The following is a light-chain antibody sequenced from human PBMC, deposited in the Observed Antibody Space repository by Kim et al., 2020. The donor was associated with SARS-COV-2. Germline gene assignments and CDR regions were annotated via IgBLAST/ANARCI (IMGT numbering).Light chain of an antibody. CDR1: YDL. Sequence: YDLVSWYQVHPGKVPKLIIYEGTKRPSGVSNRFSGSKSGHTAFLTISGLQPGDEAEYYCCSYAGSSTLLFGGGTKVTVL. V-gene: IGLV2-23*01. CDR2: EGT. J-gene: IGLJ2*01. CDR3: CSYAGSSTLL.